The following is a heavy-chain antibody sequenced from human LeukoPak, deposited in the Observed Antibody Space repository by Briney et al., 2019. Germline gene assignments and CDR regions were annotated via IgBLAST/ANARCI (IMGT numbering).Heavy chain of an antibody. J-gene: IGHJ6*02. CDR2: IIPIFGIA. V-gene: IGHV1-69*04. CDR1: GGTFSSYA. D-gene: IGHD6-13*01. CDR3: ARSSSRGYYYYGMDV. Sequence: RRASVKVSCKASGGTFSSYAISWVRQAPGQGLEWMGRIIPIFGIANYAQKFQGRVTITADKSTSTAYMELSSLRSEDTAVYYCARSSSRGYYYYGMDVWGQGTTVTVSS.